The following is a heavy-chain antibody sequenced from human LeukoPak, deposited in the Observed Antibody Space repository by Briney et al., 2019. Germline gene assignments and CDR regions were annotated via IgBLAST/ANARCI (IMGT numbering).Heavy chain of an antibody. CDR3: ARDGHYDILTGYFQD. Sequence: PGGSLRLSCAASGFTFSSYAMSWVRQAPGKGLEWVSAISGSGGSTYYADSVKGRFTIPRDNSKNTLYLQMNSLRAEDTAVYYCARDGHYDILTGYFQDWGQGTLVTVSS. J-gene: IGHJ1*01. V-gene: IGHV3-23*01. D-gene: IGHD3-9*01. CDR2: ISGSGGST. CDR1: GFTFSSYA.